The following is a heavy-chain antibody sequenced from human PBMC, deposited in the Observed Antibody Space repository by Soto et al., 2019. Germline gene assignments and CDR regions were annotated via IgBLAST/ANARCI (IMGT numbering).Heavy chain of an antibody. CDR1: GGSISSSSYY. CDR3: ARDDYGDYYDAFDI. V-gene: IGHV4-39*02. D-gene: IGHD4-17*01. CDR2: IYYSGST. J-gene: IGHJ3*02. Sequence: QLQLQESGPGLVKPSETLSLTCTVSGGSISSSSYYWGWIRQPPGKGLEWIGSIYYSGSTYYNPSLKSRVTISVDTSKNQFSLKLSSVTAADTAVYYCARDDYGDYYDAFDIWGQGTMVTVSS.